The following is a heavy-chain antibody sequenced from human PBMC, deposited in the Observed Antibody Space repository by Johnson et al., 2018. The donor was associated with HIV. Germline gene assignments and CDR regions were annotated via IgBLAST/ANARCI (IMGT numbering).Heavy chain of an antibody. V-gene: IGHV3-NL1*01. J-gene: IGHJ3*02. CDR1: ASKYA. CDR2: TPGGDGGT. Sequence: QLVESGGGVVQPGGSLRLSCSSSASKYASSGLSFSNYAVKWVSHTPGGDGGTSFADSVKALCTISRDNSKNTLYLQMNSLRAEDTAVYHCARDRIVGADYDAFDIWGQGTMVTVSS. CDR3: ARDRIVGADYDAFDI. D-gene: IGHD1-26*01.